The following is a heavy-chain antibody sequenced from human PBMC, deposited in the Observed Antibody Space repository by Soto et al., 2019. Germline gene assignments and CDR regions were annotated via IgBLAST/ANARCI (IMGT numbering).Heavy chain of an antibody. Sequence: QVQLVQSGAEVKKPGSSVKVSCKASGGTFSSYAISWVRQAPGQGLEWMGGIIPIFGTANYAQKFQGRVTMTAEESTSTAYMELSSVRSEDTAVYYCARDLVVVAATRGHYYYYGMDVWGQGTTFTVSS. CDR1: GGTFSSYA. CDR2: IIPIFGTA. D-gene: IGHD2-15*01. CDR3: ARDLVVVAATRGHYYYYGMDV. J-gene: IGHJ6*02. V-gene: IGHV1-69*01.